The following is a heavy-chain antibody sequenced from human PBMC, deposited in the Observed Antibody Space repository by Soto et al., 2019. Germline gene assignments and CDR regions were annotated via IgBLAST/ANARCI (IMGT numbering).Heavy chain of an antibody. CDR2: ISSNGHST. V-gene: IGHV3-64*01. Sequence: EVQLVESGGGLVQPGGSLRLSCAASGFTFSNYAMHWVRQAPGKGLEYVSTISSNGHSTGYANSVTGRFTTSRDNSMNTLKLQTGCLRAEDMGVYYCARVSNGYHFHYWVQGTLVAVSS. CDR3: ARVSNGYHFHY. J-gene: IGHJ4*02. D-gene: IGHD5-12*01. CDR1: GFTFSNYA.